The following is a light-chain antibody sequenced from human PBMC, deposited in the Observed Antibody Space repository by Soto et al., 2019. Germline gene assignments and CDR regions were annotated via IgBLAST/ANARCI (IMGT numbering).Light chain of an antibody. CDR2: DAS. CDR1: QSVNSH. J-gene: IGKJ1*01. Sequence: EMVMTQSPATLSVSPGERATLSCRASQSVNSHLAWYQQKPGQAPRLLIYDASTRPTGIPARFSGSVSGTDFTLIISSLQSKDFAVYYCQQYNDWWTFGKGTKVEV. V-gene: IGKV3-15*01. CDR3: QQYNDWWT.